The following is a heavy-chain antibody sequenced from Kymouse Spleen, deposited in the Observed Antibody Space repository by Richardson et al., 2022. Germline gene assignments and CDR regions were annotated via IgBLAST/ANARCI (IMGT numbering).Heavy chain of an antibody. D-gene: IGHD5-18,IGHD5-18*01. Sequence: QVQLVESGGGVVQPGRSLRLSCAASGFTFSSYGMHWVRQAPGKGLEWVAVISYDGSNKYYADSVKGRFTISRDNSKNTLYLQMNSLRAEDTAVYYCAKDHGYSYGYFDYWGQGTLVTVSS. CDR1: GFTFSSYG. CDR2: ISYDGSNK. CDR3: AKDHGYSYGYFDY. J-gene: IGHJ4*02. V-gene: IGHV3-30*18.